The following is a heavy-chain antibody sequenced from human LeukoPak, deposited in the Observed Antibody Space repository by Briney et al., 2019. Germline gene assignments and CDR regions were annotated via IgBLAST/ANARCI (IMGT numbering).Heavy chain of an antibody. D-gene: IGHD4-17*01. J-gene: IGHJ4*02. V-gene: IGHV4-4*07. CDR1: GVSISAYY. Sequence: SETLSLTCSVSGVSISAYYWSWIRQPAGKGLEWIGRIYPGESIYASENTNYNPSLKSRVSMSGDTSKNQVSLKLRSVTAADTAVYYCARDPTAVTTIFDSWGQGTLVTVSS. CDR3: ARDPTAVTTIFDS. CDR2: IYPGESIYASENT.